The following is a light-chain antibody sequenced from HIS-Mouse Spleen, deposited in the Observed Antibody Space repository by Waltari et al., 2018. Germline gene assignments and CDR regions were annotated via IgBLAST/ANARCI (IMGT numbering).Light chain of an antibody. Sequence: DIQMTQSPSTLSASVGDRVTITCRASQSISSWLAWDQQKPGKAPKLLIYKGSSLESGVPSRFSGSGSGTEFTLTISSLQPDDFATYYCQQYNSYWTFGQGTKVEIK. CDR3: QQYNSYWT. CDR1: QSISSW. V-gene: IGKV1-5*03. J-gene: IGKJ1*01. CDR2: KGS.